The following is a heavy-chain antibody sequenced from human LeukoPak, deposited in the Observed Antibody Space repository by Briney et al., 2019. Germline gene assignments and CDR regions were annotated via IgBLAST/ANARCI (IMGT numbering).Heavy chain of an antibody. CDR2: IYHSGNT. Sequence: SETLSLTCAVSGGSISSGGYSWSSIRQPPGRGLEWIGYIYHSGNTYYNPSLKSRVTISVNRSKNQFSLKLSSGTAADTAVYYCARASWNNSLDYWGQGTLVTVSS. CDR1: GGSISSGGYS. J-gene: IGHJ4*02. D-gene: IGHD1/OR15-1a*01. V-gene: IGHV4-30-2*01. CDR3: ARASWNNSLDY.